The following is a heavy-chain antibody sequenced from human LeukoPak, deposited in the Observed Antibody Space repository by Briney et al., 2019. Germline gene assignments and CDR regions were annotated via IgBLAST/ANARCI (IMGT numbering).Heavy chain of an antibody. CDR1: GYSFTVHY. CDR3: ARGRHYDSDGYYAAFYFDY. V-gene: IGHV1-2*02. D-gene: IGHD3-22*01. Sequence: ASVTVSFKPSGYSFTVHYIHWLRQAPGQGLEWMGGINPDSGTTKYAQKFQGSLTITRDTATSTAYMDLISLSSDDTAVYFCARGRHYDSDGYYAAFYFDYWGKGTTVTVSS. CDR2: INPDSGTT. J-gene: IGHJ4*03.